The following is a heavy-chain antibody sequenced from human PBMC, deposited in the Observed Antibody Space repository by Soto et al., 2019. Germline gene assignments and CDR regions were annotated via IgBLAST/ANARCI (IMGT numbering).Heavy chain of an antibody. V-gene: IGHV1-8*01. D-gene: IGHD3-16*01. CDR1: GYTFSSYD. CDR3: ARGLAISHVIIDFYYVLPPTFHYFGMAV. Sequence: ASVKVSCKASGYTFSSYDFIWVRQATGQGLEWMGWMNPNTGNTGYAQNFQGRVTMTRDTSISTAYMELSSLRYEDTAVYYCARGLAISHVIIDFYYVLPPTFHYFGMAVWGQGTTVTVSS. CDR2: MNPNTGNT. J-gene: IGHJ6*02.